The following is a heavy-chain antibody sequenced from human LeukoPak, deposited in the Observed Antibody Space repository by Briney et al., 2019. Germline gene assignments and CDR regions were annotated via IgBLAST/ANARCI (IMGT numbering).Heavy chain of an antibody. V-gene: IGHV3-30*18. CDR1: GFTFSSYG. CDR2: ISYDGSNK. D-gene: IGHD4-17*01. J-gene: IGHJ4*02. Sequence: GGSLRLSCAASGFTFSSYGMHWVRQAPGKGLEWVAVISYDGSNKYYADSVKGRFTISRDNSKNTLYLQMNSLRAEDTAVYYCAKSKAYGDGYSDYWGQGTLVTVST. CDR3: AKSKAYGDGYSDY.